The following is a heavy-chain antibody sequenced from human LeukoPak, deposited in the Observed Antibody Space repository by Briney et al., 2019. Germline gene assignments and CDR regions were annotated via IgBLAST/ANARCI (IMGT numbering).Heavy chain of an antibody. J-gene: IGHJ3*02. Sequence: PGGSLRLSCAASGFTFSSYSMNWVRQAPGKGLEWVSSISSSSSYIYYADSVKGRFTISRDNAKNSLYLQMNSLRAEDTAVYYCARDSEYSSSRRANDAFDIWGQGTMVTVSS. CDR3: ARDSEYSSSRRANDAFDI. CDR2: ISSSSSYI. D-gene: IGHD6-6*01. CDR1: GFTFSSYS. V-gene: IGHV3-21*01.